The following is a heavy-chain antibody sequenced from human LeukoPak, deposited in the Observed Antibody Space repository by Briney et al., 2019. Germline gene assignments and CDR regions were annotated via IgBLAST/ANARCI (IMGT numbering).Heavy chain of an antibody. CDR2: INPNSGGT. Sequence: ASVKVSCKASGYTFTSYAMHWVRQAPGQGLEWMGRINPNSGGTNYAQKFQGRVTMTRDTSISTAYMELSRLRSDDTAVYYCARSVPADPGWFDPWGQGTLVTVSS. V-gene: IGHV1-2*06. D-gene: IGHD2-2*01. CDR3: ARSVPADPGWFDP. CDR1: GYTFTSYA. J-gene: IGHJ5*02.